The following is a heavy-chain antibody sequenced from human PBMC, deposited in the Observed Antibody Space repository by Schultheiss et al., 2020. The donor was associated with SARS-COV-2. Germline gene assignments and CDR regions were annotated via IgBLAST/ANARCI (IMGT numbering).Heavy chain of an antibody. CDR1: GFAFSSFG. CDR2: ISYHGSNK. Sequence: GESLKISCAASGFAFSSFGMHWVRQAPGKGLEWVTVISYHGSNKHYADSVKGRFTISRDNSKNTLYLQMNSLRAEDTAVYYCARGGRYCSSTSCYNLPTDYYGMDVWGQGTTVTVSS. J-gene: IGHJ6*02. CDR3: ARGGRYCSSTSCYNLPTDYYGMDV. D-gene: IGHD2-2*02. V-gene: IGHV3-30*06.